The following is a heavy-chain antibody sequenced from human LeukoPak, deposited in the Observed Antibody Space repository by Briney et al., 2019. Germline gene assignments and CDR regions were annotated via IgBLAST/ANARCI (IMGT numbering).Heavy chain of an antibody. CDR2: IYYSGST. CDR3: ATHPPKLCTGGSCSDY. V-gene: IGHV4-59*01. D-gene: IGHD2-15*01. J-gene: IGHJ4*02. CDR1: GGSFSSYY. Sequence: SETLSLTCTVSGGSFSSYYWSWIRQPPGKGLEWIGYIYYSGSTNYNPSLKSRVSISVDTSKNQFSLKLSSVTAADTAVYYCATHPPKLCTGGSCSDYWGQGTLVTVSS.